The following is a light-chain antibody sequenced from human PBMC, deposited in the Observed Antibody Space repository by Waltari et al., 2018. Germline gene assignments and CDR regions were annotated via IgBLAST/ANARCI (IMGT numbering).Light chain of an antibody. J-gene: IGLJ3*02. CDR2: DFS. CDR3: CSFTSRSTWV. Sequence: SALTQPASVSGSPGHSITISCTGISSDVGSYNYLPWYQQHPSTLPKLLIFDFSDRPSGVSNRFSGSKYGNTASLTISGLQAEDESHYYCCSFTSRSTWVFGGGTKLTVL. V-gene: IGLV2-14*03. CDR1: SSDVGSYNY.